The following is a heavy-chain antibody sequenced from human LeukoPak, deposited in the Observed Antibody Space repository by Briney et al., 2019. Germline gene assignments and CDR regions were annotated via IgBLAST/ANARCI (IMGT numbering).Heavy chain of an antibody. V-gene: IGHV1-18*01. D-gene: IGHD3-10*01. CDR2: ISAYNGNT. CDR1: GHTFTSYG. Sequence: ASVKVSCKASGHTFTSYGISWVRQAPGQGLEWMGWISAYNGNTNYAQKLQGRVTMTTDTSTSTAYMELRSLRSDDTAVYYCASSITMVRGVIYSFDYWGQGTLVTVSS. J-gene: IGHJ4*02. CDR3: ASSITMVRGVIYSFDY.